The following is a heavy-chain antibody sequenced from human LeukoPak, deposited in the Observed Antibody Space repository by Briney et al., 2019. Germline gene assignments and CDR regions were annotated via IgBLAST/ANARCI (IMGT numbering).Heavy chain of an antibody. V-gene: IGHV4-34*01. CDR2: INHSGST. CDR1: GGSISGYY. CDR3: ARAGFQYYDFWSGYLSY. D-gene: IGHD3-3*01. J-gene: IGHJ4*02. Sequence: SETLSLTCTVSGGSISGYYWSWIRQPPGKGLEWIGEINHSGSTNYNPSLKSRVTISVDASKNQFSLKLSSVTAADTAVYYCARAGFQYYDFWSGYLSYWGQGTLVTVSS.